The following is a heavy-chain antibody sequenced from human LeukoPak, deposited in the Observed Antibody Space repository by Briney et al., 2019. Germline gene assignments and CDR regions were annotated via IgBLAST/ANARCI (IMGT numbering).Heavy chain of an antibody. J-gene: IGHJ4*02. CDR1: GFTFSYSW. V-gene: IGHV3-7*03. Sequence: GGSLRLSCVASGFTFSYSWMIWVRQAPGKGLEWVANINQPGSQKYHVDSVKGRFTISRDNARNSLFLQMNSLTADDTAVYYCARGLGKGSSDYWGQGTLATVSS. CDR2: INQPGSQK. D-gene: IGHD6-6*01. CDR3: ARGLGKGSSDY.